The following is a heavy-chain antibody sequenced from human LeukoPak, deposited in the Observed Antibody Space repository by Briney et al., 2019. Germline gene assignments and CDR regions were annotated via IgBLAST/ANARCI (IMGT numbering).Heavy chain of an antibody. CDR3: ARAALTSGSYWFDY. V-gene: IGHV1-2*02. Sequence: ASVKVSCTASGYTCTVYYMHWVRHAPGQGLGWMGWINPNSGGTNYTHEFQGRVTMTRARSISTAYLGLRRLRSDDTAVYYCARAALTSGSYWFDYWGQGTLVTVSS. CDR1: GYTCTVYY. J-gene: IGHJ4*02. D-gene: IGHD1-26*01. CDR2: INPNSGGT.